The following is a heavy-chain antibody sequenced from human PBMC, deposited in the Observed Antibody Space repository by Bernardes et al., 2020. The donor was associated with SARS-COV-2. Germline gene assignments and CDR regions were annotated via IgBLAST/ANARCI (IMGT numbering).Heavy chain of an antibody. J-gene: IGHJ5*02. V-gene: IGHV3-23*01. D-gene: IGHD6-13*01. Sequence: GGSLRLSCAASGLTFSRYAMSWVRQAPGKGLEWVSAISGNGVYTYYADSVKGRFTISRDNSQNMLYLQMNSLRGEDTAVYYCAKDSVGLSPPRGYSSSCYGWFDTWGQGILVTVSS. CDR3: AKDSVGLSPPRGYSSSCYGWFDT. CDR1: GLTFSRYA. CDR2: ISGNGVYT.